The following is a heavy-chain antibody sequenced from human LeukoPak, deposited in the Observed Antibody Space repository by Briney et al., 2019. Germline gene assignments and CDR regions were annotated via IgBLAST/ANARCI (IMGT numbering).Heavy chain of an antibody. Sequence: GGSLRLSCAASGFTFSTYAMSWVRQAPGKGLEWVSAISGSGGLTYYADSVRGRFTISRDNSRNTLYLQMNSLRAEDTAVYYCAKSPPHYYGSGSPFDYWGQGTLVTVSS. CDR3: AKSPPHYYGSGSPFDY. D-gene: IGHD3-10*01. J-gene: IGHJ4*02. CDR2: ISGSGGLT. V-gene: IGHV3-23*01. CDR1: GFTFSTYA.